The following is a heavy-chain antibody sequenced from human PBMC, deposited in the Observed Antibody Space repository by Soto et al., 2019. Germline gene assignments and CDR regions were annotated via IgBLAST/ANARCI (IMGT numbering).Heavy chain of an antibody. V-gene: IGHV1-46*03. J-gene: IGHJ4*02. CDR2: INPSGGST. CDR3: ARESYSNSVDY. CDR1: GYTFTSYY. D-gene: IGHD4-4*01. Sequence: QVQLVQSGAEVKKPGASVKVSCKASGYTFTSYYMHWVRQAPGQGLEWMGIINPSGGSTSYAQKFQGSVTMTRDTATSTVYVALSSLRSEDTAVYYRARESYSNSVDYWGQGTLVTVSS.